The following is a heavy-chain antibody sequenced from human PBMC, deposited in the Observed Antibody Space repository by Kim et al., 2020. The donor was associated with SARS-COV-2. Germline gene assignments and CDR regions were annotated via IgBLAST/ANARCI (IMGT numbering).Heavy chain of an antibody. D-gene: IGHD6-19*01. CDR2: IYYSGST. V-gene: IGHV4-39*07. CDR1: GGSISSSSYY. J-gene: IGHJ1*01. CDR3: ARDSIQWLDFPVSEYFQH. Sequence: SETLSLTCTVSGGSISSSSYYWGWIRQPPGKGLEWIGSIYYSGSTYYNPSLKSRVTISVDTSKNQFSLKLSSVTAADTAVYYCARDSIQWLDFPVSEYFQHWGQGTLVTVSS.